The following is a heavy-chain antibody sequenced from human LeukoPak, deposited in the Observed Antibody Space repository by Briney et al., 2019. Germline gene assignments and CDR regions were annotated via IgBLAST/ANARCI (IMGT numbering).Heavy chain of an antibody. CDR2: IYTSGST. J-gene: IGHJ4*02. CDR1: GASISSYY. Sequence: PSETLSLTCTVSGASISSYYWSWVRQPPGEGLEWMGRIYTSGSTNYKPSLKSRVTMSVDTSKNQFSLKLTSVPAADTAVYYCARDGVENSSWYPLDSWGPGTLVTVSS. V-gene: IGHV4-4*07. D-gene: IGHD6-13*01. CDR3: ARDGVENSSWYPLDS.